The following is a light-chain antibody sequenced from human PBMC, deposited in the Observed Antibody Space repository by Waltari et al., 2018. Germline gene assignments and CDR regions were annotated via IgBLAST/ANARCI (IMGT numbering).Light chain of an antibody. V-gene: IGKV1-39*01. CDR3: QETYTTLFT. J-gene: IGKJ3*01. Sequence: DIQMTHSPPSLAASVGDSANITCRARQTIRNYLNWYQQKPGNAPKLLIYAASSLQSGVPSRFSGSGSGTDFALTISSLQPEDLASYHCQETYTTLFTFGPGTKVEIK. CDR1: QTIRNY. CDR2: AAS.